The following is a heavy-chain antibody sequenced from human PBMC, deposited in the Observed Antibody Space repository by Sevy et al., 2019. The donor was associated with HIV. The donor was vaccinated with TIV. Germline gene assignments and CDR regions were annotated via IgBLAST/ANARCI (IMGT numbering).Heavy chain of an antibody. CDR2: ISSSGTYI. CDR3: AALYCSGGNCYWFDP. CDR1: GFTLTNYN. D-gene: IGHD2-15*01. J-gene: IGHJ5*02. Sequence: GGSLRLSCAASGFTLTNYNMNWVRQAPGKGLEWVSSISSSGTYIYYAYSVKGQFTNSRDNAKNSLYLQMNSLRPEDTAVYYCAALYCSGGNCYWFDPWGQGTLVTVSS. V-gene: IGHV3-21*01.